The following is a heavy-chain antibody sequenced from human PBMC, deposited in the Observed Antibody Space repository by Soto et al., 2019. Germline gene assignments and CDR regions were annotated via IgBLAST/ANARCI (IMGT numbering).Heavy chain of an antibody. J-gene: IGHJ5*02. CDR1: GGSISSYY. V-gene: IGHV4-59*01. CDR2: IYYSGST. CDR3: ARVERDWFDP. D-gene: IGHD1-1*01. Sequence: SETLSLTCTVSGGSISSYYWSWIRQPPGKGLEWIGYIYYSGSTNYNPSLKSRVTISVDTSKNQFSLKLSSVTAADTSVYYCARVERDWFDPWGQGTLVTVSS.